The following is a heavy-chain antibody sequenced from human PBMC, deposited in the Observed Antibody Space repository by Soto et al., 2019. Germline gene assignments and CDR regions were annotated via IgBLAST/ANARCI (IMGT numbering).Heavy chain of an antibody. CDR3: ARESEDLTANFDY. CDR1: GFTFTRYS. J-gene: IGHJ4*02. Sequence: EVQLVESGGGLVKPGGSLRLSCEASGFTFTRYSMNWFRQAPGKGLEWVSSISSTTNYIYYGDSMKDRFTISRDNAKNSLYLEMNSLRAEDTAVYYCARESEDLTANFDYWGQGTLVTVSS. CDR2: ISSTTNYI. V-gene: IGHV3-21*06.